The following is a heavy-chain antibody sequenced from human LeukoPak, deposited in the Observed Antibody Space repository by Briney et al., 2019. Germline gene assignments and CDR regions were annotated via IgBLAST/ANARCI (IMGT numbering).Heavy chain of an antibody. CDR1: GFTFSSYA. D-gene: IGHD6-13*01. J-gene: IGHJ4*02. CDR2: ISGSGGST. V-gene: IGHV3-23*01. Sequence: TGGSLRLSCAASGFTFSSYAMSWVRQAPGKGQEWVSAISGSGGSTYYADSVKGRFTISRDNSKNTLYLQMNSLRAEDTAVYYCAKPPYSSSWYAFVYWGQGTLVTVSS. CDR3: AKPPYSSSWYAFVY.